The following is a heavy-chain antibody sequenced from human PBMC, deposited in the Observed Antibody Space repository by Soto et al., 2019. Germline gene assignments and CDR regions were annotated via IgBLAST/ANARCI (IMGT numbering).Heavy chain of an antibody. CDR2: IIPIFGTA. Sequence: ASVKVSCKASGGTFSSYAISWVRQAPGQGLEWMGGIIPIFGTANYAQKFQGRVTITADESTSTAYMELSSLRSEDTAVYYCAILWGNNDAFDIWGQGTMVTVSS. V-gene: IGHV1-69*13. D-gene: IGHD7-27*01. J-gene: IGHJ3*02. CDR1: GGTFSSYA. CDR3: AILWGNNDAFDI.